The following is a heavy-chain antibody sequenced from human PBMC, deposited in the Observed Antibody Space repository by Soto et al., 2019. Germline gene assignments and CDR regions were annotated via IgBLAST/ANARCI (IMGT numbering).Heavy chain of an antibody. Sequence: SETLSLTCPVPGASISVYSWSWIRQPPGKGLEWIGYIYYSGSTNYNPSLKSRVAISVDTSKNQFSLKLSSVTAADTAVYYCARSTDSSGWRFDYWGQGTQVTVS. CDR2: IYYSGST. J-gene: IGHJ4*02. V-gene: IGHV4-59*01. D-gene: IGHD6-19*01. CDR3: ARSTDSSGWRFDY. CDR1: GASISVYS.